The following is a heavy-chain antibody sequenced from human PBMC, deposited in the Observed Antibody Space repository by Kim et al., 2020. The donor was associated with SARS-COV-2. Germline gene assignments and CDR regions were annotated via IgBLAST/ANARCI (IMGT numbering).Heavy chain of an antibody. Sequence: GGSLRLSCAASGFTFSSYSMSWVRQAPGKGLEWVSSISGSGGSTYYADSVKGRFTISRDNSKNTLYLQMNSLRAEDTAVYYCAKGGVGGSGWYRVYWGQGTLVTVSS. CDR2: ISGSGGST. D-gene: IGHD6-19*01. CDR1: GFTFSSYS. J-gene: IGHJ4*02. V-gene: IGHV3-23*01. CDR3: AKGGVGGSGWYRVY.